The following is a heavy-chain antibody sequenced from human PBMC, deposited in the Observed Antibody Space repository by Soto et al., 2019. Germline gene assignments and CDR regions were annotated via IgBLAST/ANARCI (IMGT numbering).Heavy chain of an antibody. Sequence: QVQLQQWGAGLLKPSETLSLTCAVYGGSFSGYYWSWIRQPPGKGLEWIGEINHSGSTNYNPSLKSRVTISVDTSKNHFSLKLSSVTAADTAVYYCARGRDIVGASEHYADYWGQGTLVTVSS. CDR3: ARGRDIVGASEHYADY. CDR1: GGSFSGYY. V-gene: IGHV4-34*01. D-gene: IGHD1-26*01. CDR2: INHSGST. J-gene: IGHJ4*02.